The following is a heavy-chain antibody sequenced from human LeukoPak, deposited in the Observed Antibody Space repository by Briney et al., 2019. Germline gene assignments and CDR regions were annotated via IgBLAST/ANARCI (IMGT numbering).Heavy chain of an antibody. J-gene: IGHJ4*02. V-gene: IGHV3-30*04. CDR2: ISYDGSNK. D-gene: IGHD5-18*01. CDR3: ARSTGRIQLWLLGY. Sequence: GGSLRLSCVVSGFTFSGYAMHWVRQAPGKGLEWVAVISYDGSNKYYADSVKGRFTISRDNSKNTLYLQMNSLRAEDTAVYYCARSTGRIQLWLLGYWGQGTLVTVSS. CDR1: GFTFSGYA.